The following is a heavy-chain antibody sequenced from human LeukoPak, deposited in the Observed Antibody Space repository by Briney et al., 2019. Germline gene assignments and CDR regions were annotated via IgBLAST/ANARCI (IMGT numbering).Heavy chain of an antibody. Sequence: GASVKVSCKASGYTFPDYYIHWVRHAPGQGLEWMVRINPNSGGTNFAQEFQGRVTLTRDTSITTTYMELASLTSGDTAVYYCARVLWFGELTPAHWGQGTPVTVSS. V-gene: IGHV1-2*06. CDR3: ARVLWFGELTPAH. D-gene: IGHD3-10*01. J-gene: IGHJ4*02. CDR2: INPNSGGT. CDR1: GYTFPDYY.